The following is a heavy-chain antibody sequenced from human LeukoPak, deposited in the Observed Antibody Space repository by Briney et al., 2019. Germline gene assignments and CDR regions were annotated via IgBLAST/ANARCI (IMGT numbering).Heavy chain of an antibody. Sequence: GGSLRLSCTASGFTFGDYAMSWFRQAPGKGLEWVGFIRSKAYGGTTEYAASVQGRFTISRDDSKSIAYLQMNSLKTEDTAVYYCTRDRGSSWYGYYGMDVWGQGTTVTVSS. CDR3: TRDRGSSWYGYYGMDV. D-gene: IGHD6-13*01. J-gene: IGHJ6*02. CDR1: GFTFGDYA. V-gene: IGHV3-49*03. CDR2: IRSKAYGGTT.